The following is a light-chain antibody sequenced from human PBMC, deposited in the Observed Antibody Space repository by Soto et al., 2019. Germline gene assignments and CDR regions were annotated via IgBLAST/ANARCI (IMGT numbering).Light chain of an antibody. V-gene: IGLV2-23*01. CDR3: CSYAGRGTSTVV. J-gene: IGLJ2*01. Sequence: QSALTQPASVSGSPGQSITISCTGTSRDVGSYNLVSWYQQHPGKAPKLMIYEGFKRPSGVSSRFSASKSGNTASLTIYGLQAEDEADYYYCSYAGRGTSTVVFGGGTKLTVL. CDR2: EGF. CDR1: SRDVGSYNL.